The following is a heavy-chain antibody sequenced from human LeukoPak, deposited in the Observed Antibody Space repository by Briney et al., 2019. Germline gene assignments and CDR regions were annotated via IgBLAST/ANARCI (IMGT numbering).Heavy chain of an antibody. V-gene: IGHV3-21*01. CDR3: ARLAFGYSSSWYVDY. CDR2: ISSSSSYI. D-gene: IGHD6-13*01. J-gene: IGHJ4*02. Sequence: GGSLRLSCVASGFTFSSYSMNWVRQAPGKGLEWVSSISSSSSYIYYADSVKGRFTISRDNAKNSLYLQMNSLRAEDTAVYYCARLAFGYSSSWYVDYWGQGTLVTVSS. CDR1: GFTFSSYS.